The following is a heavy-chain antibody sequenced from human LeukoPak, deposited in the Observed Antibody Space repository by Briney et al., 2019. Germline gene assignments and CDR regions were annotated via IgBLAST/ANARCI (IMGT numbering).Heavy chain of an antibody. Sequence: PSETLSLTCTVSGGSISSYYWSWIRQPAGKGLEWIGRIYTSGSTNYNPSLKSRVTMSVDTSKNQFSLKLSSVTAADTAVYYCAREASIVVVPAAIYYGMDVWGQGTTVTVSS. D-gene: IGHD2-2*01. CDR3: AREASIVVVPAAIYYGMDV. CDR2: IYTSGST. V-gene: IGHV4-4*07. J-gene: IGHJ6*02. CDR1: GGSISSYY.